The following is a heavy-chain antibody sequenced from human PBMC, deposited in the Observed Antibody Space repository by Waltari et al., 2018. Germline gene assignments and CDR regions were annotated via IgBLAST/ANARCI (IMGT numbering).Heavy chain of an antibody. D-gene: IGHD7-27*01. Sequence: EVQLVESGGGLIQPGGSLRLSCAASGFTVTTHYMNWVRQAPGKGPDWVSLMYGGGNTDYGDSVKGRFIISRDDSKNTVYLQMNSLRAEDTAVYYCARGSPKGTNWGCLDSWGQGALVTVSS. J-gene: IGHJ4*02. V-gene: IGHV3-53*01. CDR3: ARGSPKGTNWGCLDS. CDR1: GFTVTTHY. CDR2: MYGGGNT.